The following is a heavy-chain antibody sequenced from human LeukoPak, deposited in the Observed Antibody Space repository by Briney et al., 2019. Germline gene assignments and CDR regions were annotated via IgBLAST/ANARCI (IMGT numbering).Heavy chain of an antibody. CDR1: GCTFTGYY. V-gene: IGHV1-2*02. D-gene: IGHD4-17*01. Sequence: ASVKVSCKASGCTFTGYYMHWVRQAPGQGLEWMGWINPNSGGTNYAQKFQGRVTMTRDTSTSTAYMELSRLRSDDTAVYYCARPASGDYTYYYYMDVWGKGTTVTVSS. CDR3: ARPASGDYTYYYYMDV. CDR2: INPNSGGT. J-gene: IGHJ6*03.